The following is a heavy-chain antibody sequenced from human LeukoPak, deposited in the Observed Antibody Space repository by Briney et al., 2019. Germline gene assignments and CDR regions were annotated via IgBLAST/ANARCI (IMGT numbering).Heavy chain of an antibody. D-gene: IGHD1-26*01. J-gene: IGHJ4*02. CDR1: GGSISSYY. CDR3: ARHEGSTGYYKY. V-gene: IGHV4-34*01. Sequence: SETLSLTCTVSGGSISSYYWSWIRQPPGKGLEWIGEINHSGSTNYNPSLKSRVTISVDTSRNHVTLTLSSVTAADTAMYYCARHEGSTGYYKYWGQGTLVTVSS. CDR2: INHSGST.